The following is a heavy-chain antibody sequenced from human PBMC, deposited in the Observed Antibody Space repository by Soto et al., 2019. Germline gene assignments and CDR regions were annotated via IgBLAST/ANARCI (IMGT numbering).Heavy chain of an antibody. CDR1: GFSFRTYG. J-gene: IGHJ4*02. CDR3: LKEKLYSNYEYYFDS. V-gene: IGHV3-9*01. Sequence: EVHLVESGGGLVQPGRSLRLSCAASGFSFRTYGMHWVRRVPGQGLEWVSGISWHSGTIGYADSVRGRFTISRDNAKNSLYLQMNSLRPEDTALYYCLKEKLYSNYEYYFDSWGQGTLVTVSS. D-gene: IGHD4-4*01. CDR2: ISWHSGTI.